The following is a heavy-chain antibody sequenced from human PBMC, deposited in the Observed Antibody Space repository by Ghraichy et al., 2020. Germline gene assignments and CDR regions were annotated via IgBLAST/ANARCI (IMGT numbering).Heavy chain of an antibody. V-gene: IGHV5-51*01. D-gene: IGHD3-10*01. CDR1: GYSFTSYW. Sequence: GESLNISCKCSGYSFTSYWIGWVRQMPGKCLEWMGIIYPGDSDTRYSPSFQGQVTISAYKSISTAYLQWSSLKASDTAMYYCASQYVLLGIDAFDIWGQGTMVTVSS. J-gene: IGHJ3*02. CDR3: ASQYVLLGIDAFDI. CDR2: IYPGDSDT.